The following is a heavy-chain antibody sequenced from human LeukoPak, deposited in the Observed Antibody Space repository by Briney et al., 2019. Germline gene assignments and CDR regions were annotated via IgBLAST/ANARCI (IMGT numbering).Heavy chain of an antibody. D-gene: IGHD3-9*01. J-gene: IGHJ3*02. V-gene: IGHV4-59*01. Sequence: PSQTLSLTCTVSGGSISSYYWSWIRQPPGKGLEWIGYIYYSGSTNYNPSLKSRVTISVDTSKNQFSLKLSSVTAADTAVYYCASTYYDILGAFDIWGQGTMVTVSS. CDR2: IYYSGST. CDR3: ASTYYDILGAFDI. CDR1: GGSISSYY.